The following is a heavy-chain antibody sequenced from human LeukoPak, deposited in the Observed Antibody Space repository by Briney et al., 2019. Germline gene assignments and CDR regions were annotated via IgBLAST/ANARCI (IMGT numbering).Heavy chain of an antibody. J-gene: IGHJ4*02. V-gene: IGHV3-23*01. Sequence: AGSLRLSCAASGFTFSSYAMSWVRPAPGKGLEWVSATSGSGGSTYYADSVKGRFTISRDNSKNTLYLQMNSLRAEDTAVYYCAWTPINVEFDYWGQGTLVTVSS. CDR2: TSGSGGST. D-gene: IGHD3/OR15-3a*01. CDR3: AWTPINVEFDY. CDR1: GFTFSSYA.